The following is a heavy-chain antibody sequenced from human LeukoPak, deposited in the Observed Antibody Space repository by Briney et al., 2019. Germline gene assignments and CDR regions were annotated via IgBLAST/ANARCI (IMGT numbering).Heavy chain of an antibody. CDR3: AREGATTTRFGHYYYYGMDV. D-gene: IGHD3-10*01. Sequence: GGSLRLSCAASGFTFSSYSMNWVRQAPGKGLEWVSSISSSSSYIYYADSVKGRFTISRDNAKNSLYLQMNSLRVEDTAVYYCAREGATTTRFGHYYYYGMDVWGQGTTVTVSS. J-gene: IGHJ6*02. V-gene: IGHV3-21*01. CDR2: ISSSSSYI. CDR1: GFTFSSYS.